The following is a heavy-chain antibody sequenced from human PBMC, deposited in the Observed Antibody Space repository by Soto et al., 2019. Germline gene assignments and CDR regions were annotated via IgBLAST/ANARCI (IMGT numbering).Heavy chain of an antibody. CDR2: ISGSGGST. CDR3: AKDHLRRGSYNWFDP. Sequence: GSLRLSCAASGFTFSSYAMSWVRQAPGKGLEWVSAISGSGGSTYYADSVKGRFTISRDNSKNTLYLQMNSLRAEDTAVYYCAKDHLRRGSYNWFDPWGQGTLVTVSS. V-gene: IGHV3-23*01. J-gene: IGHJ5*02. CDR1: GFTFSSYA. D-gene: IGHD2-15*01.